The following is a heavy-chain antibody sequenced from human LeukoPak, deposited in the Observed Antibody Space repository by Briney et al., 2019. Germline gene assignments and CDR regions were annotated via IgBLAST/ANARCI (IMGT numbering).Heavy chain of an antibody. Sequence: SETLSLTCTVSGGSISSYYWSWIRQPPGKGLEWIGYIYYSGSTNCNPSLKSRVTISVDTSKNQFSLKLSSVTAADTAVYYCARHRAFAFDIWAQGTMVTVSS. CDR1: GGSISSYY. V-gene: IGHV4-59*08. CDR3: ARHRAFAFDI. CDR2: IYYSGST. J-gene: IGHJ3*02.